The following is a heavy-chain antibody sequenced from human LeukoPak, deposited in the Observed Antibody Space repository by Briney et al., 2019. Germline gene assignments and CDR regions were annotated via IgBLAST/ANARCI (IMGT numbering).Heavy chain of an antibody. CDR2: ISWNSGSI. J-gene: IGHJ4*02. Sequence: GGSLRHSCAASGFTFDDYAMHWVRQAPGKGLEWVSGISWNSGSIGYADSVKGRFTISRDNAKNSLYLQMNSLRAEDTALYYCAKDGSSGWYFFDYWGQGTLVTVSS. CDR1: GFTFDDYA. CDR3: AKDGSSGWYFFDY. D-gene: IGHD6-19*01. V-gene: IGHV3-9*01.